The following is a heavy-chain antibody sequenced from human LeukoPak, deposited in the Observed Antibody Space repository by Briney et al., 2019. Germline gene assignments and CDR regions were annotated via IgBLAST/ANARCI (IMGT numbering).Heavy chain of an antibody. CDR2: IYYSGST. V-gene: IGHV4-39*07. J-gene: IGHJ4*02. D-gene: IGHD6-13*01. CDR3: ARDRGRQQLVP. CDR1: GGSISSSSYY. Sequence: SETLSLTCTVSGGSISSSSYYWGWIRQPPGKGLEWIGSIYYSGSTYYNPSLKSRVTISVDTSKNQFSLKLSSVTAADTAVYYCARDRGRQQLVPWGQGTLVTVSS.